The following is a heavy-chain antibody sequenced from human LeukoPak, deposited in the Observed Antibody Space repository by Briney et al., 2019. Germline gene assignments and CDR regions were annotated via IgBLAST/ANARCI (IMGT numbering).Heavy chain of an antibody. Sequence: SVKVSCKASGGTFSSYAISWVRQAPGQGLEWMGRIIPILGIANYAQKFQGRVTITADKSTSAAYMELSSLRSEDTAVYYCARVGDTAMVEYYFDYWGQGTLVTVSS. V-gene: IGHV1-69*04. CDR3: ARVGDTAMVEYYFDY. D-gene: IGHD5-18*01. CDR2: IIPILGIA. J-gene: IGHJ4*02. CDR1: GGTFSSYA.